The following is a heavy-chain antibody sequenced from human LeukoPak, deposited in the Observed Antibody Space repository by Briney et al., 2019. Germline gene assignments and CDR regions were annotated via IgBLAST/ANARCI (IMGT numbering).Heavy chain of an antibody. V-gene: IGHV3-48*03. CDR1: GFTFSSYE. CDR2: ISSSGSTI. J-gene: IGHJ6*03. CDR3: ARARFETTVTTLVRKKDYYYYNMDV. D-gene: IGHD4-17*01. Sequence: PGGSLRLSCAASGFTFSSYEMNWVRQAPGKGLEWGSYISSSGSTIYYADSVKGRFTISRDNAKNSLYLQMNSLRAEDTAVYYCARARFETTVTTLVRKKDYYYYNMDVWGKGTTVTVSS.